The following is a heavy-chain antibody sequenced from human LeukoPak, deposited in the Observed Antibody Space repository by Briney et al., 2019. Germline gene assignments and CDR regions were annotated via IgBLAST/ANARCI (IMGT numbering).Heavy chain of an antibody. J-gene: IGHJ1*01. CDR1: GFTFSSYG. V-gene: IGHV3-30*02. CDR3: ARDWQGIAAVGTYFQH. D-gene: IGHD6-13*01. Sequence: PGGSLRLSCAASGFTFSSYGMHWVRQAPGKGLEWVAFIRYDGSNKYYADSVKDRFTISRDNSKNTLYLQMNSLRAEDTAVYYCARDWQGIAAVGTYFQHWGQGTLVTVSS. CDR2: IRYDGSNK.